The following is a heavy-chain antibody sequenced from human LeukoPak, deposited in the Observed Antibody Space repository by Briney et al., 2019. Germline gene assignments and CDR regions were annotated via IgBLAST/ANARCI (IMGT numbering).Heavy chain of an antibody. CDR3: ARDSGTYNLCDP. Sequence: QSGGSLRLPCVASGFTFSDSAIHWVRQSSGKGLEWIGHMDKETNLYATALAASVKGRFTVSRDDSKNTAYLHMSSPKTEDTSLYYFARDSGTYNLCDPGGQGTLVTVSS. CDR1: GFTFSDSA. J-gene: IGHJ5*02. CDR2: MDKETNLYAT. D-gene: IGHD1-26*01. V-gene: IGHV3-73*01.